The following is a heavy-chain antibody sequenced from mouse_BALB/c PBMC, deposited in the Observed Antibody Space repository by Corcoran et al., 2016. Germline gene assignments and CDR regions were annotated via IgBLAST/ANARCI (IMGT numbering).Heavy chain of an antibody. CDR1: GFNIKDTY. D-gene: IGHD2-4*01. CDR3: ARSTMITFDY. CDR2: IDPANGNT. V-gene: IGHV14-3*02. Sequence: EVQLQQSGAELVKPGASVKLSCTASGFNIKDTYMHWVKQRPEQGLEWIGRIDPANGNTKYDPKFQGKATITADTSSNTAYPQLSSLTSEDTAVYYCARSTMITFDYWGQGTTLTVSS. J-gene: IGHJ2*01.